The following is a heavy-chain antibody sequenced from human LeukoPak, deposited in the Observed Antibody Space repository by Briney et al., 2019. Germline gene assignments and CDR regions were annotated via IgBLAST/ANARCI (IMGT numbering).Heavy chain of an antibody. CDR2: IYSGGST. J-gene: IGHJ4*02. CDR1: GFTVSSNY. CDR3: ARETRRMITFGGVIAD. V-gene: IGHV3-53*01. D-gene: IGHD3-16*02. Sequence: GGSLRLSCAASGFTVSSNYMSWVRQAPGKGLEWVSVIYSGGSTYYADSVKGRFTISRVNSKNTLYLQMNSLRAEDTAVYYCARETRRMITFGGVIADWGQGTLVTVSS.